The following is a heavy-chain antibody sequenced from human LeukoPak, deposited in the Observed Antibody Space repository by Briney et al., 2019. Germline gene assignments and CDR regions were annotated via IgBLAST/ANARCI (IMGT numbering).Heavy chain of an antibody. J-gene: IGHJ6*03. CDR1: GYTFTSYG. CDR3: ARAKHQLAPRYYYMDV. Sequence: EASVKVSYKASGYTFTSYGISWVRQAPGQGLEWMEWIRAYNGNTNYAQKLQGRVTMTTDTSTSTAYMELRSLRSDDTAVYYCARAKHQLAPRYYYMDVWGKGTTDTVSS. D-gene: IGHD6-13*01. CDR2: IRAYNGNT. V-gene: IGHV1-18*01.